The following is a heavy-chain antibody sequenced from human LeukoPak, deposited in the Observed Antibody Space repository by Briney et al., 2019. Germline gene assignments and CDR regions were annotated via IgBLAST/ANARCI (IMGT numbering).Heavy chain of an antibody. J-gene: IGHJ4*02. D-gene: IGHD6-13*01. CDR1: GYTFTSYA. Sequence: ASVKVSCKASGYTFTSYAMNWVRQAPGQGLEWMGWVNTNTGNPTYAQGFTGRFVFPLDTSVSTAYLQISSLKAEDTAVYYCARDRNWYSSTPDADYWGQGTLVTVSS. CDR2: VNTNTGNP. CDR3: ARDRNWYSSTPDADY. V-gene: IGHV7-4-1*02.